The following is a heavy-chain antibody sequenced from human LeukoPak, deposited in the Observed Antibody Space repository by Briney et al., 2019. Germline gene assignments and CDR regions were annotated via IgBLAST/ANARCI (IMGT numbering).Heavy chain of an antibody. Sequence: PSETLSLTCSLSGGSLSDSSVYWGWIRQPTGQGLEWIAGLDYSRTAQYNPSLNSRVFISVDTSKNQLSLRLNFATAADTAVYYCAGLSIWSHYFDYWGQGTLVTVSS. V-gene: IGHV4-39*01. CDR1: GGSLSDSSVY. D-gene: IGHD6-13*01. J-gene: IGHJ4*02. CDR2: LDYSRTA. CDR3: AGLSIWSHYFDY.